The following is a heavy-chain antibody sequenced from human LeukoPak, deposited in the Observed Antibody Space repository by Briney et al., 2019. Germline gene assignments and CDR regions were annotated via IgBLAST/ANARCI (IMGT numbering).Heavy chain of an antibody. J-gene: IGHJ4*02. Sequence: GGSLSLSCAASGFTFSSYAMTWVRQAPGKGLEWVSALSDSGASKYYADSVKGRFTISRDNSKNTLYLQMNSLTADDTAVYYCAKTIASCDYWGQGTLVTVSS. CDR1: GFTFSSYA. V-gene: IGHV3-23*01. CDR3: AKTIASCDY. CDR2: LSDSGASK. D-gene: IGHD2-2*01.